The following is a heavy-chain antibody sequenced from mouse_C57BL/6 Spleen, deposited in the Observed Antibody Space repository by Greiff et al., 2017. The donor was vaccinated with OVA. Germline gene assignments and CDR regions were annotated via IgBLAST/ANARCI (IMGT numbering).Heavy chain of an antibody. CDR2: ISGGGGNT. J-gene: IGHJ3*01. V-gene: IGHV5-9*01. Sequence: EVQGVESGGGLVKPGGSLKLSCAASGFTFSSYTMSWVRQTPEKRLEWVATISGGGGNTYYPDSVKGRFTISRDNAKNTLYLQMSSLRSEDTALYYCASHDEGFAYWGQGTLVTVSA. CDR3: ASHDEGFAY. CDR1: GFTFSSYT.